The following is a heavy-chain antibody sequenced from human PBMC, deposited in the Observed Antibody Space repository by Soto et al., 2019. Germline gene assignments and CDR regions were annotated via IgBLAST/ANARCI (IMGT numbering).Heavy chain of an antibody. J-gene: IGHJ4*02. CDR3: ARAGDDCSTTNCYMIDY. CDR2: INAGNGKT. D-gene: IGHD2-2*02. Sequence: QVQLVQSGVAVKKPGASVKVSCKASGYTFTTYAMHWVRQAPGLRLEWMGWINAGNGKTKYSQKFQGRVTITRDTSATTAYMELSSLRSEDTAVYYCARAGDDCSTTNCYMIDYWGQGTLVTVSS. CDR1: GYTFTTYA. V-gene: IGHV1-3*01.